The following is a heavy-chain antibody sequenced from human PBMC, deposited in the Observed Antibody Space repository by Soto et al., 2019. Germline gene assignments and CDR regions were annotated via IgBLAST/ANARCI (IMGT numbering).Heavy chain of an antibody. CDR1: GYTFTSYY. CDR2: INPSGGST. D-gene: IGHD4-17*01. CDR3: ARDVGDYEERYYYYDMDV. V-gene: IGHV1-46*01. J-gene: IGHJ6*02. Sequence: ASVKVSCKASGYTFTSYYMHWVRQAPGQGLEWMGIINPSGGSTSYAQKFQGRVTMTRDTSTSTVYMELSSLRSEDTAVYYCARDVGDYEERYYYYDMDVWGQGTTVTVSS.